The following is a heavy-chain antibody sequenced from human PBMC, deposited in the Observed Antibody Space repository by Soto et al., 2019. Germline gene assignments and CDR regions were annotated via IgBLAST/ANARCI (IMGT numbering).Heavy chain of an antibody. CDR1: GGSIRGYY. Sequence: SLTCTVSGGSIRGYYWSWIRQPPGKGLEYIGYIYYRGSTNYNPPLKSRVTMSVDTSRNLFSLKVNSVTAADTAVYYCARQQLLPYYYALDVWGQGTTVTVSS. D-gene: IGHD6-13*01. V-gene: IGHV4-59*01. J-gene: IGHJ6*02. CDR2: IYYRGST. CDR3: ARQQLLPYYYALDV.